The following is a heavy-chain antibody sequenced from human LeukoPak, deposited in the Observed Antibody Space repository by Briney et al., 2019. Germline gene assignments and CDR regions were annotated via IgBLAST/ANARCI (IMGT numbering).Heavy chain of an antibody. D-gene: IGHD6-13*01. CDR2: ISAYNGNT. CDR3: AREEGAPIAAANI. CDR1: GGTFSSYA. J-gene: IGHJ3*02. V-gene: IGHV1-18*01. Sequence: ASVKVSCKASGGTFSSYAISWVRQAPGQGLEWMGWISAYNGNTNYAQKLQGRVTMTTDTSTSTAYMELRSLRSDDTAVYYCAREEGAPIAAANIWGLGTMVTVSS.